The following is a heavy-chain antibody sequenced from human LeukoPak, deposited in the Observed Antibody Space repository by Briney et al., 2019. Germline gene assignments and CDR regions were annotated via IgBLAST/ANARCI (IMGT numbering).Heavy chain of an antibody. CDR3: PTIDY. V-gene: IGHV3-66*01. CDR2: IYSGGST. J-gene: IGHJ4*02. CDR1: GFTFSSYA. Sequence: PGGSLRLSCAAYGFTFSSYAMHWVRQAAGKGLEWVSVIYSGGSTYYADSVKGRFTISRDNSKNTLYLQMNSLRAEDTAVYYCPTIDYWGQGTLVTVSS.